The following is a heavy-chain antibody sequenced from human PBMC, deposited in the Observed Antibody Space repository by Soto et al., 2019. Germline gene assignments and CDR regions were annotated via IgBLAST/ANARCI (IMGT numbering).Heavy chain of an antibody. Sequence: GASVKPRSKEPVLTKACKCSSWPCHAPGQGLEWMGWISAYNGNTNYAQKLQGRVTMTTDTSTSTAYMELRSLRSDDTAVYYCARSPIAVGILLNWGQGTLVTVSS. V-gene: IGHV1-18*01. CDR2: ISAYNGNT. CDR3: ARSPIAVGILLN. J-gene: IGHJ4*02. CDR1: VLTKACKC. D-gene: IGHD6-19*01.